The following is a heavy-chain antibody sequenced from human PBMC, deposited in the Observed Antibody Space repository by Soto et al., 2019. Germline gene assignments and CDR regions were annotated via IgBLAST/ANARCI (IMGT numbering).Heavy chain of an antibody. Sequence: QVQLVESGGGAVQPGRSLRLSCAASGFTFSSYGMHWVRQAPGKGLEWVAVISYDGSNKYYADSVKGRFTISRDNSKNTLYLQMNSLRAEDTTVYYCAKSDFGSFVWGQGTLVTVSS. J-gene: IGHJ4*02. D-gene: IGHD3-10*01. V-gene: IGHV3-30*18. CDR1: GFTFSSYG. CDR2: ISYDGSNK. CDR3: AKSDFGSFV.